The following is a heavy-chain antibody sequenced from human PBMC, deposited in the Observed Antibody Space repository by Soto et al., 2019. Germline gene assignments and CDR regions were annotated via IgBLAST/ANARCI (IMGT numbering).Heavy chain of an antibody. CDR1: GGSISSYY. V-gene: IGHV4-59*08. Sequence: SETLSLTCTVSGGSISSYYWSWIRQPPGKGLEWIGYIYYSGSTNYNPSLKSRVTISVDTSKNQFSLKLSSVTAADTAVYYCARHYYGMDVWGQGTTVTVSS. CDR2: IYYSGST. CDR3: ARHYYGMDV. J-gene: IGHJ6*02.